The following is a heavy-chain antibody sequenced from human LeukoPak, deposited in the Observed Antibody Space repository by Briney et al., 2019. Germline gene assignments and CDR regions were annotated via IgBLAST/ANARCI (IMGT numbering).Heavy chain of an antibody. J-gene: IGHJ4*02. Sequence: SETLSLTCTVSGGSISSSSYYWGWIRQPPGKGLEWIGSIYYSGSTYYNPSLKSRVTISVDTSKNQFSLKLSSVTAADTAVYYCAGHRSLYDSSGYRFDYWGQGTLVTVSS. CDR1: GGSISSSSYY. CDR3: AGHRSLYDSSGYRFDY. V-gene: IGHV4-39*01. CDR2: IYYSGST. D-gene: IGHD3-22*01.